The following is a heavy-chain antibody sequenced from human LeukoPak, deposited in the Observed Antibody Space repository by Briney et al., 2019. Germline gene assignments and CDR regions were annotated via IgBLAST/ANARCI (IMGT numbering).Heavy chain of an antibody. D-gene: IGHD2-2*01. J-gene: IGHJ6*02. CDR2: ISAYNGNT. CDR1: GYTFTSYG. CDR3: ARGEIVVVPAASYYYYYGMDV. Sequence: ASVKVSCKASGYTFTSYGISWVRQAPGQGLEWMGWISAYNGNTNYAQKLQGRVTMTTDTSTSTAYMELRSLRSDDTAVYSCARGEIVVVPAASYYYYYGMDVWGQGTTVTVSS. V-gene: IGHV1-18*01.